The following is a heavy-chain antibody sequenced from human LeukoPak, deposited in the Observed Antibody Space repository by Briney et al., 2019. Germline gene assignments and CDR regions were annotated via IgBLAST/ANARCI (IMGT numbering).Heavy chain of an antibody. V-gene: IGHV3-23*01. CDR3: ATYGSGSYPFDY. CDR1: GFTFSSYA. Sequence: QPGGSLTLSCAASGFTFSSYAMSWVRQAPGKGLEWVSGIFGSGDRTYYADSVKGRFAISRDNSKNTLYLQMNSLRAEDTAVYYCATYGSGSYPFDYWGQGTLVTVSS. CDR2: IFGSGDRT. D-gene: IGHD3-10*01. J-gene: IGHJ4*02.